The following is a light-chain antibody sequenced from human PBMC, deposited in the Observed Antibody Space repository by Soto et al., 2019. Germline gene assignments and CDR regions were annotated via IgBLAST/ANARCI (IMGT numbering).Light chain of an antibody. Sequence: EIVMTQSPATLSVSPGERVTLSCRASQSVRSNLAWHQQKPGQAPRLLIYAASTRATGIPARFSGSGSGTEFTLTISTMQSEDFAVYFCQHYDHWPLTVGGGTKVDSK. V-gene: IGKV3-15*01. CDR1: QSVRSN. CDR3: QHYDHWPLT. CDR2: AAS. J-gene: IGKJ4*01.